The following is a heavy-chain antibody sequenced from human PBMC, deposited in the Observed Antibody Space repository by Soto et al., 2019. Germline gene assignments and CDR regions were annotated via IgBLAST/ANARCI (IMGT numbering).Heavy chain of an antibody. CDR2: INPSGGST. J-gene: IGHJ4*02. CDR3: ARDQVDTAMVTPGLSETFDY. CDR1: GYTFTSYY. Sequence: ASVKVSCKASGYTFTSYYMHWVRQAPGQGLEWMGIINPSGGSTSYAQKFQGRVTMTRDTSTSTVYMELSSLRSEDTAVYYCARDQVDTAMVTPGLSETFDYWGQGTLVTVSS. D-gene: IGHD5-18*01. V-gene: IGHV1-46*01.